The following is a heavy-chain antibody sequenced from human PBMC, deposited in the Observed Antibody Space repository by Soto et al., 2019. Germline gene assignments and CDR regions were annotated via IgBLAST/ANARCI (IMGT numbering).Heavy chain of an antibody. V-gene: IGHV4-59*01. CDR3: ARVSYDFWIFDY. CDR2: IYYSGST. J-gene: IGHJ4*02. Sequence: QVQLQESGPGLVKPSETLSLTCTVSGGSISSYYWSWIRQPPGKGLEWIGYIYYSGSTNYNPSLKSRVTISVDTSKNQFSLKLSSVTAADTAVYYCARVSYDFWIFDYWGQGTLVTVSS. D-gene: IGHD3-3*01. CDR1: GGSISSYY.